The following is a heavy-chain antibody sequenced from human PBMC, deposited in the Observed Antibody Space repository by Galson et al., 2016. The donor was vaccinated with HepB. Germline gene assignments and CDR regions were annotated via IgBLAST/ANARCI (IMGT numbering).Heavy chain of an antibody. Sequence: SLRLSCAASGFTFSNAWMNWVRQAPGKGLEWVGRIKSKTDGGTTDYAAPVKGRFTISRDDSKNTRYLQMNSLKTEETAMYYCTKQSFQEVHSYYYDSSGYSWAFDIWGQGTMVTVSS. J-gene: IGHJ3*02. CDR1: GFTFSNAW. V-gene: IGHV3-15*07. CDR2: IKSKTDGGTT. CDR3: TKQSFQEVHSYYYDSSGYSWAFDI. D-gene: IGHD3-22*01.